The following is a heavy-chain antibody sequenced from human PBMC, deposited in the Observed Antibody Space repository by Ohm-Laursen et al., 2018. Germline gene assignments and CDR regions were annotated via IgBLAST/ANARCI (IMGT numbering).Heavy chain of an antibody. CDR2: SRHKENNYST. CDR1: GFTVSSNY. Sequence: SLRLSCSASGFTVSSNYMSWVRQAPGKGLEWVGRSRHKENNYSTVYAASVRGRFTISRDESKNEMYLQMKSLKTGDTAVYYCAKFNADYPWGQGTLVSVSS. D-gene: IGHD4-17*01. CDR3: AKFNADYP. V-gene: IGHV3-72*01. J-gene: IGHJ4*02.